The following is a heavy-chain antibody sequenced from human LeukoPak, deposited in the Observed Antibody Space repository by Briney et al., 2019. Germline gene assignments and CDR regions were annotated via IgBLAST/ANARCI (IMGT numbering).Heavy chain of an antibody. V-gene: IGHV4-61*02. CDR2: AHTSGST. CDR3: SRGNHYVDFDI. J-gene: IGHJ3*02. Sequence: SQTLSLTCTVSGDSISSGSYYWSWIRQPAGKGLEWIGRAHTSGSTEYNPALKSRVTISVDRAKNEFSLKLSSVTATDAAMYYCSRGNHYVDFDIWGQGTMVTVSS. D-gene: IGHD3-22*01. CDR1: GDSISSGSYY.